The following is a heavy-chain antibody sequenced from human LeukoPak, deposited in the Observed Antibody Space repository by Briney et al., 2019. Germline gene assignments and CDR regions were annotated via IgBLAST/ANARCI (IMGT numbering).Heavy chain of an antibody. CDR1: GFTFSSYA. Sequence: PGGSLRLSCAASGFTFSSYAMHWVRQAPGKGLEWVAVISYDGSNKYYADSVKGRFTISRDNSKNTLYLQMNSLRAEDTAAYYCARESQLGSYENWFDPWGQGTLVTVSS. CDR2: ISYDGSNK. D-gene: IGHD2-2*01. CDR3: ARESQLGSYENWFDP. J-gene: IGHJ5*02. V-gene: IGHV3-30-3*01.